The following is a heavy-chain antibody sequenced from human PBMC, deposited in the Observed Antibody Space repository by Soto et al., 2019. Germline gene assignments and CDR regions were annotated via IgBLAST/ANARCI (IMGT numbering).Heavy chain of an antibody. CDR3: ARGTSTVMNAFDI. D-gene: IGHD4-17*01. CDR2: IIPIFGTA. CDR1: GGTFSSYA. J-gene: IGHJ3*02. Sequence: ASVKVSFKASGGTFSSYAISWVRQASGQGLEWMGGIIPIFGTANYARKFQGRVTITADESTSTAYMELSSLRSEDTAVYYCARGTSTVMNAFDIWGQGTMVTVSS. V-gene: IGHV1-69*13.